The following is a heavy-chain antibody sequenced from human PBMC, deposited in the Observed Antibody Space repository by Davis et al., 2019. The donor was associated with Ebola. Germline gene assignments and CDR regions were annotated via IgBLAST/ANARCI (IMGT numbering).Heavy chain of an antibody. CDR3: ARSWGSYPYDY. V-gene: IGHV1-18*04. CDR1: GYTFTGYY. J-gene: IGHJ4*02. Sequence: AASVKVSCKASGYTFTGYYMHWVRQAPGQGLEWMGWISAYNGNTNYAQKLQGRVTMTTDTSTSTAYMELRSLRSDDTAVYYCARSWGSYPYDYWGQGTLVTVSS. CDR2: ISAYNGNT. D-gene: IGHD3-16*02.